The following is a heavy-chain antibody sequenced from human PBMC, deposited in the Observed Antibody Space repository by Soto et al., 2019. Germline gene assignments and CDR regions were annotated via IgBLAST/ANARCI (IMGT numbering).Heavy chain of an antibody. J-gene: IGHJ6*02. CDR3: ARDPAMGVGV. CDR2: ITSSSGYK. V-gene: IGHV3-21*01. CDR1: GFSFSSYS. D-gene: IGHD3-16*01. Sequence: EVQLVESGGGLVKPGGSLRLSCAASGFSFSSYSMNWVRQAPGKGLEWVSSITSSSGYKYYADSVKGRFTISRDDAKNSLYLQMNSLRAEDTAVYYCARDPAMGVGVWGPGTTVTVSS.